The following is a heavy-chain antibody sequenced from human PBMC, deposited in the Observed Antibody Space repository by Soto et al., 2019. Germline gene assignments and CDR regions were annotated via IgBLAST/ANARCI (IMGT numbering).Heavy chain of an antibody. V-gene: IGHV4-59*01. D-gene: IGHD2-2*01. CDR3: AREGVLRGLPANSGFDP. CDR1: GGSISIYY. Sequence: SETLSLTCTVSGGSISIYYWSLIRQPPGKGLEWIGYIYYSGSTNYNPSLKSRVTISVDTSKNQFSLKLSSVTAADTAVYYCAREGVLRGLPANSGFDPWGQGNLFTVSS. CDR2: IYYSGST. J-gene: IGHJ5*02.